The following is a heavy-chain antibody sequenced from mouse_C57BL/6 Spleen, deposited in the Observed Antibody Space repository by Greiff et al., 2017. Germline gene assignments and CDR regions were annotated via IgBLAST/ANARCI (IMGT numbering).Heavy chain of an antibody. CDR1: GYSFTGYY. V-gene: IGHV1-42*01. J-gene: IGHJ2*01. CDR3: ARLRGWPDY. CDR2: INPSTGGT. D-gene: IGHD2-3*01. Sequence: VQLQQSGPELVKPGASVKISCKASGYSFTGYYMNWVKQSPEKSLEWIGEINPSTGGTTYNQKFKAKATLTVDKSSSTAYMQLKSLTSEDSAVYYCARLRGWPDYWGQGTTLTVSS.